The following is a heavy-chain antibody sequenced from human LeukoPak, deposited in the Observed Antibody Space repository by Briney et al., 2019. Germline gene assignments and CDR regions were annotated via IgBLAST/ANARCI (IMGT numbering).Heavy chain of an antibody. D-gene: IGHD3-3*01. V-gene: IGHV4-61*02. CDR1: GGSISSGSYY. Sequence: PSETLSLTCTVSGGSISSGSYYWSWIRQPAGKGLEWIGRIYTSGSTNYNPSLKSRVTISVDTSKNQFSLKLSSVTAADTAVYYCARGNPYDFWSGYYQGFDPWGQGTLVTVSS. CDR3: ARGNPYDFWSGYYQGFDP. CDR2: IYTSGST. J-gene: IGHJ5*02.